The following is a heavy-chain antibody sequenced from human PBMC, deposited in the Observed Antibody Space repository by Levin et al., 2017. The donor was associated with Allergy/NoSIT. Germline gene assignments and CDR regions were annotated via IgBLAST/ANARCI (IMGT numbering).Heavy chain of an antibody. CDR3: AREMAIAAAGIPGGYYYYYGMDV. V-gene: IGHV1-2*02. CDR2: INPNSGGT. J-gene: IGHJ6*02. Sequence: GESLKISCKASGYTFTGYYMHWVRQAPGQGLEWMGWINPNSGGTNYAQKFQGRVTMTRDTSISTAYMELSRLRSDDTAVYYCAREMAIAAAGIPGGYYYYYGMDVWGQGTTVTVSS. CDR1: GYTFTGYY. D-gene: IGHD6-13*01.